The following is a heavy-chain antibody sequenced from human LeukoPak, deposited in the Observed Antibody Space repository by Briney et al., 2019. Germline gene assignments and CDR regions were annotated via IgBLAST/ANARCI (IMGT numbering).Heavy chain of an antibody. CDR2: ISYGGTN. Sequence: KTSETLSLTCTVSGDSVSSSSYYWGWIRQPPGKGLEWIGSISYGGTNYNNPSLKSRVSISIDTSKNQFSVKLTSVTAADTAMYYCASLGTLRSWGQGTLVTVSS. CDR3: ASLGTLRS. J-gene: IGHJ5*02. D-gene: IGHD7-27*01. V-gene: IGHV4-39*01. CDR1: GDSVSSSSYY.